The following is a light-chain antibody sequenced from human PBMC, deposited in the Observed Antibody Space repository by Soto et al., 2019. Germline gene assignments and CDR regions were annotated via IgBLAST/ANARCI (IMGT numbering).Light chain of an antibody. J-gene: IGKJ5*01. Sequence: EIAMTQSPATLSVSPGERATLFCRASQSVSGNLAWYQQKPGQAPRLLIYGASTRATGIPARFSGSGSGTELTLTISSLQSEDFAAYFCQQYNNWPPITFGQGTRLEIK. CDR3: QQYNNWPPIT. CDR1: QSVSGN. V-gene: IGKV3-15*01. CDR2: GAS.